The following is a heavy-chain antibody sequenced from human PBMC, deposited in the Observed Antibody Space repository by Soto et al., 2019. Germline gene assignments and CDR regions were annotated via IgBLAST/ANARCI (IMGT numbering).Heavy chain of an antibody. D-gene: IGHD3-10*01. CDR3: ARVPGRL. V-gene: IGHV3-53*02. Sequence: QLVETGGGLIQPGTSLTLSCAASGFSVSRNYMTWVRQAPGKGLEWVSFVYSGGDTFYADSVKGRFILSRDDSHNTMYLQKNNLRAEETAVYYCARVPGRLWGRGTLVTVAS. J-gene: IGHJ4*02. CDR1: GFSVSRNY. CDR2: VYSGGDT.